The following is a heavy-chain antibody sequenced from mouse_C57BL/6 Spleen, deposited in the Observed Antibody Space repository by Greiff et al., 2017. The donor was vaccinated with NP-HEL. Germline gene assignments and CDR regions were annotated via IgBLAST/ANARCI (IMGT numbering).Heavy chain of an antibody. CDR1: GYTFTSYW. J-gene: IGHJ3*01. CDR3: ARRSLYSNYSWFAY. Sequence: VQLQQPGAELVKPGASVKLSCKASGYTFTSYWMHWVKQRPGQGLEWIGMIHPNSGSTNYNEKFKSKATLTVDKSSSTAYMQLSSLTSEDSAVYYCARRSLYSNYSWFAYWGQGTLVTVSA. V-gene: IGHV1-64*01. CDR2: IHPNSGST. D-gene: IGHD2-5*01.